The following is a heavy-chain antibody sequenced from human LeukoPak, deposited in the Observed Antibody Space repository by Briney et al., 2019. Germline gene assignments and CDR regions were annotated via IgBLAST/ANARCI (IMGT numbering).Heavy chain of an antibody. CDR1: GGSISSSSYY. CDR2: IFYSGSP. J-gene: IGHJ4*02. CDR3: ARVFWSSYYTDY. Sequence: KPSETLSLTCSVSGGSISSSSYYWGWIRQPPGKGLEWIGTIFYSGSPYYNPSLKSRLTISVDTSKNQFSLKLTSVTAADTAIYYCARVFWSSYYTDYWCQGTLVTVSS. D-gene: IGHD3-3*01. V-gene: IGHV4-39*01.